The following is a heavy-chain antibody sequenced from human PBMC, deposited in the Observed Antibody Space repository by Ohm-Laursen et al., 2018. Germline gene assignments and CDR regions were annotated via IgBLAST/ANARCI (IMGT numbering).Heavy chain of an antibody. D-gene: IGHD1-26*01. V-gene: IGHV1-8*01. CDR1: GNTFTNYD. Sequence: GSSVKVSCKASGNTFTNYDINWVRQATGQGLEWMGWMNPNSGNTGYAQKFQGRVTMTRNTSISTAYMELSRLRSDDTAVYYCARDLEVGAPYGMDVWGQGTTVTVSS. J-gene: IGHJ6*02. CDR3: ARDLEVGAPYGMDV. CDR2: MNPNSGNT.